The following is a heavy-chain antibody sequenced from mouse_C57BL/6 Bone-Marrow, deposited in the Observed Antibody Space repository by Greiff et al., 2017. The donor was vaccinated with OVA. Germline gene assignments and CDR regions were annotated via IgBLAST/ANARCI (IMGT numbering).Heavy chain of an antibody. CDR3: ARRDQAWFAY. CDR2: INPSSGYT. CDR1: GYTFTSYT. J-gene: IGHJ3*01. V-gene: IGHV1-4*01. Sequence: VQLQQSGADLARPGASVKMSCKASGYTFTSYTMHWVKQRPGQGLEWIGYINPSSGYTKYNQKFKDKATLTADKSSSTAYMQLSSLPSEDSAVYDCARRDQAWFAYWGQGTLVTVSA.